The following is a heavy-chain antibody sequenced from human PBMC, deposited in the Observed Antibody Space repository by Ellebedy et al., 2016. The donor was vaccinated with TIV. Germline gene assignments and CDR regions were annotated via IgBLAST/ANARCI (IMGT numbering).Heavy chain of an antibody. Sequence: ASVKVSCKASGYPFSAYYMHWVRQAPGQGLEWMGWINPKSGDTKYGQKFQDRVTMTRDTSISTAYMEVSSLRSDDTAVYYCARAQVWFGDFPFYFDYWGQGTLVTVSS. J-gene: IGHJ4*02. V-gene: IGHV1-2*02. CDR2: INPKSGDT. CDR3: ARAQVWFGDFPFYFDY. D-gene: IGHD3-10*01. CDR1: GYPFSAYY.